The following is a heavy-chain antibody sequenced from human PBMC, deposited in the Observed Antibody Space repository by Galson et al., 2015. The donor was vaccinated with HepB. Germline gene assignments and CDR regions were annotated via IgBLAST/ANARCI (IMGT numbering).Heavy chain of an antibody. Sequence: SVKVSCKVSGGTFSNYVFSWVRQAPGQGLEWMGRIIPTLDITSYERKFQDRVTITADKATSTVYMELSSLRSGDTAVYYCARAGPDMLRGVIEFFQYWGQGTLVTVSS. CDR3: ARAGPDMLRGVIEFFQY. D-gene: IGHD3-10*01. CDR1: GGTFSNYV. V-gene: IGHV1-69*04. CDR2: IIPTLDIT. J-gene: IGHJ1*01.